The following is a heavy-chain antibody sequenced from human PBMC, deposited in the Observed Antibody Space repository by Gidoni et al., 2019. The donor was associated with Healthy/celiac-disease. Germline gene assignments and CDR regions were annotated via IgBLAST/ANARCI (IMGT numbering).Heavy chain of an antibody. CDR3: AREPGGLGYSSGWGVNGMDV. CDR1: GGSISSGDYY. J-gene: IGHJ6*02. CDR2: IYYSGST. V-gene: IGHV4-30-4*01. Sequence: QVQLQESGPGLVKPSQTLSLTCTVSGGSISSGDYYWGWIRQPPGKGLEWIGYIYYSGSTYYNPSLKSRVTISVDTSKNQFSLKLSSVTAADTAVYYCAREPGGLGYSSGWGVNGMDVWGQGTTVTVSS. D-gene: IGHD6-19*01.